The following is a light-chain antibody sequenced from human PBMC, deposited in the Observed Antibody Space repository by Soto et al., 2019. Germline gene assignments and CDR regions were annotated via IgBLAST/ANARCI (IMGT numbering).Light chain of an antibody. Sequence: DIQMTQSPSTLSASVGDRVTITCRASQSISSWLAWYQQKPGKAPKFLIYDASSLESGVPSRFSGSGSGTEFTLTISSLQPDEFVTYYCQQYYSYPSFGGGTRVEIK. CDR2: DAS. CDR3: QQYYSYPS. J-gene: IGKJ4*01. CDR1: QSISSW. V-gene: IGKV1-5*01.